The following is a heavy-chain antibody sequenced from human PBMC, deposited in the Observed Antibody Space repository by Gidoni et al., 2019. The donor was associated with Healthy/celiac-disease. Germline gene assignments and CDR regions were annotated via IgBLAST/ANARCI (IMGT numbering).Heavy chain of an antibody. CDR2: IFSTYEN. CDR3: ARTPNSGYDWEDHYFDY. Sequence: QVTLKESGPVLVKPTETLTLTCTVSGVSLSMARMGVSWIRQPPGKALEWLAHIFSTYENSYSTSLKSRLTISKDTSKIQVVLTMTNMDPVDTATYYCARTPNSGYDWEDHYFDYWGQGTLVTVSS. CDR1: GVSLSMARMG. J-gene: IGHJ4*02. D-gene: IGHD5-12*01. V-gene: IGHV2-26*01.